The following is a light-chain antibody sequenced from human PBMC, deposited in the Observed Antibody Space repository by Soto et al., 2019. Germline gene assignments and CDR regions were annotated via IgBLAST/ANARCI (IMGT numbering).Light chain of an antibody. CDR1: HSVLSSSNNARY. CDR2: WAS. J-gene: IGKJ2*01. V-gene: IGKV4-1*01. CDR3: QQYFDSPYT. Sequence: DIVMTQSPDYLALSLGERATINCKSRHSVLSSSNNARYLSWFQQKPGQHPKLLIYWASTRESGVPDRFSGSGSGSDFTLTISSLQAEDVATYYCQQYFDSPYTFGQGTKLEI.